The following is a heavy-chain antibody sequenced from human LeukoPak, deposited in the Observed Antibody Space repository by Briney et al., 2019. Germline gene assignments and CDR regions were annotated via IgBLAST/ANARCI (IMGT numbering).Heavy chain of an antibody. CDR1: GGSISSDY. Sequence: SETLSLTCTVSGGSISSDYWSWIRQPAGKGLEWIGRIYTSGSTDYNPSLKSPITMSIDTSKNHFSLKLSSVTAADTGVYFCAREDSSSWGPFDYWGQGTLVTVSS. D-gene: IGHD6-6*01. J-gene: IGHJ4*02. CDR2: IYTSGST. CDR3: AREDSSSWGPFDY. V-gene: IGHV4-4*07.